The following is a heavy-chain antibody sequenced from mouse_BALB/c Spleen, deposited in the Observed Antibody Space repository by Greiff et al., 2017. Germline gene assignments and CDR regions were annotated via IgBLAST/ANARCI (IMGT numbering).Heavy chain of an antibody. CDR3: TRNYGYDEWFAY. V-gene: IGHV1-15*01. Sequence: QVQLQQSGADLVRPGASVTLSCKASGYTFTDYEMHWVKQTPVHGLEWIGAIDPETGGTAYNQKFKGKATLTADKSSSTAYMELRSLTSEDSAVYYCTRNYGYDEWFAYWGQGTLVTVSA. CDR1: GYTFTDYE. D-gene: IGHD2-2*01. J-gene: IGHJ3*01. CDR2: IDPETGGT.